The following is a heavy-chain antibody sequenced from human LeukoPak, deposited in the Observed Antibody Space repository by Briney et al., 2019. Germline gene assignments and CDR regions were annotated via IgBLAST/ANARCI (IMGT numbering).Heavy chain of an antibody. CDR3: ARQLTTVTTVYYFDY. V-gene: IGHV4-59*08. J-gene: IGHJ4*02. D-gene: IGHD4-17*01. CDR1: GGSISSYH. Sequence: SETLSLTCTVSGGSISSYHWNWIRQPPGKGLEWIGYIYYSGSTNYNPSLKSRLTISVDTSKNQFSLKPSSVTAADTAVYYCARQLTTVTTVYYFDYWGQGTLVTVSS. CDR2: IYYSGST.